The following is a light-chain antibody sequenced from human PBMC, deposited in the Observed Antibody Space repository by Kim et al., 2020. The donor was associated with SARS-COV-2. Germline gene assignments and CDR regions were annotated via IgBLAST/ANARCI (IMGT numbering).Light chain of an antibody. CDR2: DAS. J-gene: IGKJ2*03. CDR3: QQRSNWHS. V-gene: IGKV3-11*01. Sequence: LSLSPGERATLSCRASQSVSRYLAWYQQKPGQAPRLLIYDASNRATGIPARFSGSGSGTDFTLTISSLEPEDFAVYYCQQRSNWHSFGQGTKLEI. CDR1: QSVSRY.